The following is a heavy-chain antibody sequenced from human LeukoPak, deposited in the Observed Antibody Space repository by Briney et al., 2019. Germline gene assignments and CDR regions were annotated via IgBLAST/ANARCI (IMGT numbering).Heavy chain of an antibody. CDR2: IKQDGGDK. D-gene: IGHD5-18*01. CDR3: ARDPGGGYSLGFDY. Sequence: GGSLRLSCAASGFIFSTYWMSWVRQAPGKGLEWVANIKQDGGDKYYVDSVKGRFTISRDNAKNSLYLQMNSLRAEDTAVYYCARDPGGGYSLGFDYWGQGTLVAVSS. CDR1: GFIFSTYW. J-gene: IGHJ4*02. V-gene: IGHV3-7*01.